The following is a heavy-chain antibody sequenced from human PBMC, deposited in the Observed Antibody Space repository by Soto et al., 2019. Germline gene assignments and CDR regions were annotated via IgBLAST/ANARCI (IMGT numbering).Heavy chain of an antibody. CDR1: GYSFTSYW. Sequence: GEPLKISCKGSGYSFTSYWIGWVRQMPGKGLEWMGIIYPGDSDTRYSPSFQGQVTISADKSISTAYLQWSSLKASDTAMYYCARTSADSYYYYYGMDVWGQGTTVTVSS. CDR2: IYPGDSDT. J-gene: IGHJ6*02. V-gene: IGHV5-51*01. CDR3: ARTSADSYYYYYGMDV.